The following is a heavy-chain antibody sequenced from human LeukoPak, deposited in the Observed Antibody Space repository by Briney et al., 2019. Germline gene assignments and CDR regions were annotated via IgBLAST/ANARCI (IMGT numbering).Heavy chain of an antibody. J-gene: IGHJ5*02. Sequence: GGSLTLSCAASGFTFSSYAMSWVRQAPGKGLEWVSAISGSGGSKYYADSVKGRFTISRDNYKNTLYLQMNSLRAEDTAVYYCAKDLPCGGDCWLAVDNWFGPWGQGTLVTVSS. D-gene: IGHD2-21*02. CDR1: GFTFSSYA. CDR3: AKDLPCGGDCWLAVDNWFGP. V-gene: IGHV3-23*01. CDR2: ISGSGGSK.